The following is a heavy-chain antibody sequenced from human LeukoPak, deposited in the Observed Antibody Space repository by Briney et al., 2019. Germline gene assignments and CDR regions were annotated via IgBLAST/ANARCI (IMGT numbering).Heavy chain of an antibody. Sequence: GASVKVSCKASGYTFTSYGISWVRQAPGQGLEWMGWISAYNGNTNYAQKLQGRVTITTDTSTSTAYMELRSLRSDDTAVYYCARGGEIVITTNYFDYWGPGTLVTVSS. J-gene: IGHJ4*02. CDR3: ARGGEIVITTNYFDY. CDR1: GYTFTSYG. CDR2: ISAYNGNT. V-gene: IGHV1-18*01. D-gene: IGHD3-22*01.